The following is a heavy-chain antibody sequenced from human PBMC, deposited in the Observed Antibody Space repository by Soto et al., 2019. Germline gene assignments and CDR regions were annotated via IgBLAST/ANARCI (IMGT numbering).Heavy chain of an antibody. CDR1: GFSLSTSGVG. Sequence: SGPTLVKPTQTLTLTCTFSGFSLSTSGVGVGWIRQPPGKALEWLALIYWDDDKRYSPSLKSTITITKDTSKNQVVLTMTNMDPVDTATYYCAHSVYGDPWWGYYFDYWGQGTLVTVSS. D-gene: IGHD4-17*01. CDR3: AHSVYGDPWWGYYFDY. J-gene: IGHJ4*02. V-gene: IGHV2-5*02. CDR2: IYWDDDK.